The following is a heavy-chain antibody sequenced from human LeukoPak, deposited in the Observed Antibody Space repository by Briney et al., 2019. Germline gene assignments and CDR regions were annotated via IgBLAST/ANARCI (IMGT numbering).Heavy chain of an antibody. CDR1: GGSISSYY. J-gene: IGHJ5*02. Sequence: PSETLSLTCAVSGGSISSYYWSWIRQPPGKGLEWIGYIYYSGSTNYNPSLKSRVTISVDTSKNQFSLKLSSVTAADTAVYYCARMYSSSSEYNWFDPWGQGTLVTVSS. V-gene: IGHV4-59*01. CDR3: ARMYSSSSEYNWFDP. CDR2: IYYSGST. D-gene: IGHD6-6*01.